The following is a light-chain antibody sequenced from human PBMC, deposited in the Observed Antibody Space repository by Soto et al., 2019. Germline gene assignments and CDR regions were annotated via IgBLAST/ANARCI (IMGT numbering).Light chain of an antibody. CDR2: AAS. V-gene: IGKV1-39*01. CDR3: QQSYSTPLT. J-gene: IGKJ3*01. CDR1: QSITSY. Sequence: DIQMTQSPSSLSASVGDRVTITCRASQSITSYLNWYQQKPGKAPKLLIYAASSLQSGVPSRFSGSGFGTEFTLSISSLQFEDFATYYCQQSYSTPLTFGPGTKVDI.